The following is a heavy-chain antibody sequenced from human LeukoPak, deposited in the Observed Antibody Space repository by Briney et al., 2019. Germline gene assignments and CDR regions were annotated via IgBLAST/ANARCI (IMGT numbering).Heavy chain of an antibody. CDR3: IPLGYCSGGSCYDYFDY. D-gene: IGHD2-15*01. V-gene: IGHV3-73*01. CDR1: GFTFSGSA. Sequence: PGGSLRLSSAASGFTFSGSAMHWVRQASGKGLEWVGRIRSKANSYATAYAASVKGRFTISRDDSKNTAYLQMNSLKTEDTAVYYCIPLGYCSGGSCYDYFDYWGQGTLVTVSS. J-gene: IGHJ4*02. CDR2: IRSKANSYAT.